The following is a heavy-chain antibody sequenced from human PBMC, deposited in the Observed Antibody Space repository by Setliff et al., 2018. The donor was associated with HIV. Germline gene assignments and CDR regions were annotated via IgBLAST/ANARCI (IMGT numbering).Heavy chain of an antibody. J-gene: IGHJ5*02. Sequence: LSLTCTVAGDSITRSDYYWGWIRQPPGKGLEWIGNIHYSGRTYYSPSLKSRVTISVDTSKNQFSLKLSSVTAADTAVYYCAREGVNFWTPPGWFDPWGQGTLVTVSS. D-gene: IGHD3-3*01. CDR2: IHYSGRT. CDR3: AREGVNFWTPPGWFDP. V-gene: IGHV4-39*07. CDR1: GDSITRSDYY.